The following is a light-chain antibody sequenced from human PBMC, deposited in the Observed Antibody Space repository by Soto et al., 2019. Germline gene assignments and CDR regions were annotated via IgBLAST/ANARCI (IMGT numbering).Light chain of an antibody. Sequence: EIVFTQSPATLSLSPWERATLSCRASQSVNIYLAWAQQKPGQAPRLLIYDASNRATVIPARFSGSGSGTDFTLTISSLEPEDIAVYYCQQRSNWRVTFGGGTKVDIK. CDR2: DAS. CDR3: QQRSNWRVT. J-gene: IGKJ4*01. CDR1: QSVNIY. V-gene: IGKV3-11*01.